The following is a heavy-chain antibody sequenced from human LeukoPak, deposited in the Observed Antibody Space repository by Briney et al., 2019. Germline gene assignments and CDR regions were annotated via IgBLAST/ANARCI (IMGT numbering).Heavy chain of an antibody. Sequence: ASVKVSCKASGGTFSSYAISWVRQAPGQGLEWMGGIIPIFGTANYAQKFQGRVTITADESTSTAYMELSSLRSEDTAVYYCASPKESGSYYRSYFDYWGQGTLVTVSS. J-gene: IGHJ4*02. D-gene: IGHD1-26*01. CDR1: GGTFSSYA. V-gene: IGHV1-69*13. CDR2: IIPIFGTA. CDR3: ASPKESGSYYRSYFDY.